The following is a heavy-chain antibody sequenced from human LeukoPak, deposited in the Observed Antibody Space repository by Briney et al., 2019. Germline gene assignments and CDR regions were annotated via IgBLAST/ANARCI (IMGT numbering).Heavy chain of an antibody. Sequence: GGSLRLSCAASGFTFSSYGIYWVRQAPGKGLQWVAFIRYDGSNKYYADSVKGRFTISRDNAKNSLYLQMNSLRAEDTAVYYCARVSIWGQGTMVTVSS. CDR2: IRYDGSNK. V-gene: IGHV3-30*02. CDR3: ARVSI. D-gene: IGHD3-3*02. J-gene: IGHJ3*02. CDR1: GFTFSSYG.